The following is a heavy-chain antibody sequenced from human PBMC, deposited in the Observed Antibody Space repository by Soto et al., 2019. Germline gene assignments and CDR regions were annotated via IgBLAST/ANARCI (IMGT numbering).Heavy chain of an antibody. J-gene: IGHJ5*01. CDR3: AIVGRTRIPDFNSDS. CDR2: IIPIFGTA. Sequence: SVKLCCKASGSTFSSYAISWVRQAPGQGLEWMGGIIPIFGTANYAQKFQGRVTITADESTSTAYMELSSLRSEDTAVYYCAIVGRTRIPDFNSDSRRHGTPVT. CDR1: GSTFSSYA. D-gene: IGHD2-15*01. V-gene: IGHV1-69*13.